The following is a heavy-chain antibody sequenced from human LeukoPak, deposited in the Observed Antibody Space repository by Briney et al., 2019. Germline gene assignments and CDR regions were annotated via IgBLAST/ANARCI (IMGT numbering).Heavy chain of an antibody. Sequence: LETLSLTCAVSGVSFNDYYWSWVRQTPGKGLEWIGEINHSGYTNDSPSLKSRVTLSIDTSRKQFSLNLRSVTVADTGIYYCTRMTTGHDYWGQGTLVTVSS. CDR2: INHSGYT. V-gene: IGHV4-34*01. CDR1: GVSFNDYY. CDR3: TRMTTGHDY. D-gene: IGHD4-17*01. J-gene: IGHJ4*02.